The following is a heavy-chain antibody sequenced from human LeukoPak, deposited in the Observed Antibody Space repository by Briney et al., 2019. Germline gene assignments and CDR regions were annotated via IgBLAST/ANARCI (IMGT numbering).Heavy chain of an antibody. J-gene: IGHJ4*02. D-gene: IGHD2-2*01. CDR1: GFTVSSNY. CDR3: AREINQLLDY. V-gene: IGHV3-53*05. Sequence: GGSLRLSCAASGFTVSSNYMSWVRQAPGKGLEWVSVIYSGGSTYYADSVKGRFTISRDNSKNTLFLQMNSLRVDDTAVYYCAREINQLLDYWGQGTLVTVAS. CDR2: IYSGGST.